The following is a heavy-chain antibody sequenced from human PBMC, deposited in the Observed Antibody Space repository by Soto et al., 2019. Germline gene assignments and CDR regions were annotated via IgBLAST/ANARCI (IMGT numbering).Heavy chain of an antibody. Sequence: ASVNVSCKSSGYTFTGYDIHWGRRAPGQGLECVGCLIPIFDIANYAEWFRGRVMITADEATNTASMELSSLTSADTAVYFCARSLGRHPSETPRGHSFGAGSLFPFDHWGQGTLVTVSS. D-gene: IGHD2-15*01. J-gene: IGHJ4*02. CDR1: GYTFTGYD. CDR3: ARSLGRHPSETPRGHSFGAGSLFPFDH. CDR2: LIPIFDIA. V-gene: IGHV1-69*13.